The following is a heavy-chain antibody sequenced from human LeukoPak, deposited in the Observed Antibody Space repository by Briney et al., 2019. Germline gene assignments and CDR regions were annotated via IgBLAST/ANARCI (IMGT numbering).Heavy chain of an antibody. CDR1: GFTFTTYA. J-gene: IGHJ4*02. CDR2: ISGSGGNT. V-gene: IGHV3-23*01. Sequence: PGGSLRLSCAASGFTFTTYAMSWVRQAPGKGLEWVSGISGSGGNTYYADSVKGRFTISRDNSKNTLYLQMNRLRAEDTAVYYCAKDAYYYGSGTPYFFDYWGQGTLVTVSS. CDR3: AKDAYYYGSGTPYFFDY. D-gene: IGHD3-10*01.